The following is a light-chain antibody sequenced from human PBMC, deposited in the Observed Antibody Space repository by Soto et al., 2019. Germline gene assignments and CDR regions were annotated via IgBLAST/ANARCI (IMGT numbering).Light chain of an antibody. J-gene: IGKJ1*01. CDR3: QHYNSYSEA. V-gene: IGKV1-5*01. CDR1: ESIDKW. Sequence: DIQVTQSPSTLSASVVHAVTITCRASESIDKWLAWYQQKPGKAPKLLIFAASTLVRGVPSKFSGRGSGTEFTLTISSLQADDFATYYCQHYNSYSEAFGQGTKVDIK. CDR2: AAS.